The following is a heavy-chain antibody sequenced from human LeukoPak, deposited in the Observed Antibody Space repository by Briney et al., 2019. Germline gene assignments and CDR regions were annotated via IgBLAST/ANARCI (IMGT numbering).Heavy chain of an antibody. CDR2: ISGGSGTS. CDR1: GFTFSSCA. CDR3: AKGISSSDY. D-gene: IGHD2/OR15-2a*01. Sequence: PGGSLRLSCAASGFTFSSCAMTWVRQAPAKGLEGVSAISGGSGTSYYADSVKGRFTISRDNSKNTLYLQMNSLKAEDTAVYYCAKGISSSDYWGQGTLVTVSS. J-gene: IGHJ4*02. V-gene: IGHV3-23*01.